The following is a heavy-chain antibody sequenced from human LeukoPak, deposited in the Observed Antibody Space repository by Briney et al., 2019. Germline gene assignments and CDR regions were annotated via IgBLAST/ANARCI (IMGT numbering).Heavy chain of an antibody. J-gene: IGHJ6*02. CDR1: GFSFSSYA. CDR2: ISGSGDIT. Sequence: PGGSLRLSCAASGFSFSSYAMSWVRQAPGKGLEWVSIISGSGDITYYADSVKGRFTISRDNSKNTLYLQMNSLRAEDTAVYYCASESRFRYYYGMDVWGQGTTVTVSS. CDR3: ASESRFRYYYGMDV. V-gene: IGHV3-23*01.